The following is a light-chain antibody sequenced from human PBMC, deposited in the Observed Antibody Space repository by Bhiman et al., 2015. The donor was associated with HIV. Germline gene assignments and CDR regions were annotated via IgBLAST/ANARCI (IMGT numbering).Light chain of an antibody. Sequence: SSELTQDPAVSVALGQTVRITCQGDSLRNYYASWYQQKPVQAPVLVIYGKNNRPSGIPDRFSGSSSGNTASLTITGSQAEDEADYYCNSRDSSGNHVVFGGGTKLTVL. CDR1: SLRNYY. CDR3: NSRDSSGNHVV. V-gene: IGLV3-19*01. J-gene: IGLJ2*01. CDR2: GKN.